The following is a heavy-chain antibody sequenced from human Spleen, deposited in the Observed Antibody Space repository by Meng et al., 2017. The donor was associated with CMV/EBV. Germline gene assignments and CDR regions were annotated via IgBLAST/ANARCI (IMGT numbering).Heavy chain of an antibody. V-gene: IGHV4-39*07. D-gene: IGHD1-26*01. CDR3: ARDSGSHPPEFYFDY. J-gene: IGHJ4*02. Sequence: GSLRLSCTVSGGSVSSSTYYWGWIRQPPGKGLEWIGTIYHSGNTFYNPSLKSRVTISVDTSKNQFSRKLNSVTAADTAVYYCARDSGSHPPEFYFDYWGQGTLGTVSS. CDR2: IYHSGNT. CDR1: GGSVSSSTYY.